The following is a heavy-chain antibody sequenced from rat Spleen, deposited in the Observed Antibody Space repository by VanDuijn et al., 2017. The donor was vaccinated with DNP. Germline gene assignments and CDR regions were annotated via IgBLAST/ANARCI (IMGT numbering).Heavy chain of an antibody. CDR2: ISPRGSRT. J-gene: IGHJ1*01. CDR3: ARGSTSIYWYFDF. Sequence: EVQLVESGGGLVQPGRSLKLSCAASGFTFSNYYMAWVRQAPRKGLEWVAAISPRGSRTYYPDSMKGRFTISRDDAKSSLYLQMNSLKSEDTATYYCARGSTSIYWYFDFWGPGTMVTGSS. D-gene: IGHD3-1*01. V-gene: IGHV5-25*01. CDR1: GFTFSNYY.